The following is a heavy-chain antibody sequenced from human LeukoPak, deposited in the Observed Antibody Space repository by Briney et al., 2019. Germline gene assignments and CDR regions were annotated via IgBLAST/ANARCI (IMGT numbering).Heavy chain of an antibody. CDR1: GFTFSSHW. Sequence: GGSLRHSCTASGFTFSSHWMTWVRQPPGKGLEWVANIKEDGGVEYYVDSVKGRFTISRDNTKNALYLQMNNLRADDTAVYFCARDSRWQLDYWGQGTLITVSS. J-gene: IGHJ4*02. CDR3: ARDSRWQLDY. D-gene: IGHD2-15*01. CDR2: IKEDGGVE. V-gene: IGHV3-7*03.